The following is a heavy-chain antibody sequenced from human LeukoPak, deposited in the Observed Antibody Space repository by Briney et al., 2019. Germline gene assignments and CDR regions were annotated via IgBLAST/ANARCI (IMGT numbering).Heavy chain of an antibody. CDR2: IYSGGST. D-gene: IGHD5-18*01. Sequence: PGGSLRLSCAASGFTVSSNYMSWVRQAPGKGLEWASVIYSGGSTYYADSVKGRFTISRHNSKNTLYLQMNSLRAEDTAVYYCAKEGYSYGYNFDYWGQGTLVTVSS. J-gene: IGHJ4*02. CDR1: GFTVSSNY. CDR3: AKEGYSYGYNFDY. V-gene: IGHV3-53*01.